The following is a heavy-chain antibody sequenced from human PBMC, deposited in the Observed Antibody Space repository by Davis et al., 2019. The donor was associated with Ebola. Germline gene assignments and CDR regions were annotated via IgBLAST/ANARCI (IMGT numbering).Heavy chain of an antibody. CDR2: ISSSGSTK. CDR3: ARDDILTDVLYYYYYGMDV. Sequence: GGSLRLSCAASGFTFSAYYMSWIRQAPGKGLECISYISSSGSTKYYADSVKGRFTISRDNAKNSLYLQMNSLRGEDTAVYYCARDDILTDVLYYYYYGMDVWSQGTTVTVAS. CDR1: GFTFSAYY. V-gene: IGHV3-11*01. J-gene: IGHJ6*02. D-gene: IGHD3-9*01.